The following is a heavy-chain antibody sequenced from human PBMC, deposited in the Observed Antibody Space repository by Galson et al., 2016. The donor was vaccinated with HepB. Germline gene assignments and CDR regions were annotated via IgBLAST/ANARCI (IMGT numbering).Heavy chain of an antibody. Sequence: ETLSLTCTVSAGSISDSSFYWGWVRQPPGTGLEWIGSVYYTGSTYYNPSLKSRASISVDSSRNQFSLRLSFVTAADTSIYYCARHHMHSLFDYWGRGTLVTVSS. CDR1: AGSISDSSFY. J-gene: IGHJ4*02. CDR3: ARHHMHSLFDY. D-gene: IGHD2-2*01. CDR2: VYYTGST. V-gene: IGHV4-39*01.